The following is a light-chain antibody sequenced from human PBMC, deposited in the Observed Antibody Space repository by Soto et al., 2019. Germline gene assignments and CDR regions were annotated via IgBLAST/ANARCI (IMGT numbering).Light chain of an antibody. CDR1: QNVARSN. CDR2: GAS. J-gene: IGKJ2*03. Sequence: EIVLTQSPDTLSLSPGERATLSCRATQNVARSNLAWYQHRPGQAPRLLISGASTRAADTPDRFSGSGSGAQFNLTISRLKPEDFDVYYCHQYGSSPPYSFGQGTRLEI. CDR3: HQYGSSPPYS. V-gene: IGKV3-20*01.